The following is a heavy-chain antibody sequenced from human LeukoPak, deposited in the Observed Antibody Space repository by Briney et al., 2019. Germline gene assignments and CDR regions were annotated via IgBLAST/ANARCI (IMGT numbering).Heavy chain of an antibody. V-gene: IGHV1-2*02. CDR2: INPNSGGT. J-gene: IGHJ4*02. Sequence: ASVKVSCKASGYTFTDYYMEWVRQAPGQGLEWMGWINPNSGGTNYAQKFQGRVTTTRDTSISTAYMELSRLRSDDTAVYYCARVRSYCTNGVCYWDLDYWGQGTLVTVSS. CDR1: GYTFTDYY. CDR3: ARVRSYCTNGVCYWDLDY. D-gene: IGHD2-8*01.